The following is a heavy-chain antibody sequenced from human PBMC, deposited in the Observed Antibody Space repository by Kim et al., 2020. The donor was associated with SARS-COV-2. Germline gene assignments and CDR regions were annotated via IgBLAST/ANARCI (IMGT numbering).Heavy chain of an antibody. V-gene: IGHV1-46*01. CDR3: ARQKSSGWYVGPPRYYYYMDV. CDR1: GYTFTSYY. J-gene: IGHJ6*03. Sequence: ASVKVSCKASGYTFTSYYMHWVRQAPGQGLEWMGIINPSGGSTSYARKFQGRVTMTRDTSTSTVYMELSSLRSEDTAVYYCARQKSSGWYVGPPRYYYYMDVWGKGTTVTVSS. D-gene: IGHD6-19*01. CDR2: INPSGGST.